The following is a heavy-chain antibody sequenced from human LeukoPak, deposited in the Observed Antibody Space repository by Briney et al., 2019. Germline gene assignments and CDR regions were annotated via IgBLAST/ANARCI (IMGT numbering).Heavy chain of an antibody. J-gene: IGHJ4*02. CDR1: GFSFSSYW. CDR2: IKRDGSEK. Sequence: GGSLGLSCAAPGFSFSSYWMNWVCQAPGKGLEWVANIKRDGSEKYYVDSVKGRFTISRDNAKNSLYLQMNSLRVEDTAVYYCARDLDTRNSYEFAYWGQGTLVTVSS. CDR3: ARDLDTRNSYEFAY. D-gene: IGHD5-18*01. V-gene: IGHV3-7*04.